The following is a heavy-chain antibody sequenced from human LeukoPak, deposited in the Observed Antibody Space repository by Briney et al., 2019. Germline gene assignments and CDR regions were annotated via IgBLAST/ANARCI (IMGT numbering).Heavy chain of an antibody. CDR2: INPNSGGT. Sequence: GASVKVSCKASGYTFTGYYMHWVRQAPGEGLEWMGWINPNSGGTNYAQKFQGRVTMTRDTSISTAYMELSRLRSDDTAVYYCARDAGSSSWYASDYWGQGTLVTVSS. CDR3: ARDAGSSSWYASDY. CDR1: GYTFTGYY. J-gene: IGHJ4*02. D-gene: IGHD6-13*01. V-gene: IGHV1-2*02.